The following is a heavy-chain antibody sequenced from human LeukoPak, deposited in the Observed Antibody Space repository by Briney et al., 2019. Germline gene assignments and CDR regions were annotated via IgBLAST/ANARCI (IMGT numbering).Heavy chain of an antibody. J-gene: IGHJ4*02. CDR2: IRYDGSNK. CDR3: AKDRIAARKTTFDY. D-gene: IGHD6-6*01. V-gene: IGHV3-30*02. CDR1: GFTFSSYG. Sequence: PGGSLRLSCAASGFTFSSYGMHWARQAPGKGLEGGAFIRYDGSNKYYADSVKGRFTISRDNSKNTLYLQMNSLRAEDTAVYYCAKDRIAARKTTFDYWGQGTLVTVSS.